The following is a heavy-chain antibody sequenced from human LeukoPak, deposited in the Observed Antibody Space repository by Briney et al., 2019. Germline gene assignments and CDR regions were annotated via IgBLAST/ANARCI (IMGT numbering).Heavy chain of an antibody. CDR1: GYSISSGSY. CDR2: IHHSGST. Sequence: SETLSLTCTVSGYSISSGSYWGWIRQPPGQGLEWIGSIHHSGSTYYNPSLKSRVTISVDTSKNQLSLKLSSVTAADTAVYYCARLVDYGSGSHWGQGTLVIVSS. J-gene: IGHJ4*02. V-gene: IGHV4-38-2*02. D-gene: IGHD3-10*01. CDR3: ARLVDYGSGSH.